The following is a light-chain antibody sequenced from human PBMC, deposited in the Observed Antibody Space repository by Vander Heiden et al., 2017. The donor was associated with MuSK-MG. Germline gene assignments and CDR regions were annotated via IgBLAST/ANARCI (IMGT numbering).Light chain of an antibody. J-gene: IGKJ5*01. CDR1: QDGANS. CDR3: QQSYTTPLT. V-gene: IGKV1-39*01. Sequence: RMAQAPSFLSAAGGDRVTITSRARQDGANSVNWYQQTPGNAPKLLIYAASRLHSGVPSRFSGSGSGTDFTLTISSLQPEDFATYSCQQSYTTPLTFGQGTRLEIK. CDR2: AAS.